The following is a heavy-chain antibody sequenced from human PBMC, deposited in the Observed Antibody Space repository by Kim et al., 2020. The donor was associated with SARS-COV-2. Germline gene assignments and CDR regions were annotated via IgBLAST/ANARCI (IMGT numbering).Heavy chain of an antibody. D-gene: IGHD7-27*01. J-gene: IGHJ6*02. V-gene: IGHV4-31*02. Sequence: KSRVTISVDTSKNQFSLKLSSVTAADTAVYYCAGACTTNWGIYYYYGMDVWGQGTTVTVSS. CDR3: AGACTTNWGIYYYYGMDV.